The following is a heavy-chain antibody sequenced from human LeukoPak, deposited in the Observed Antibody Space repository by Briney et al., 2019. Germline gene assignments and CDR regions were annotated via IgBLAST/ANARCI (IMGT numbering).Heavy chain of an antibody. CDR3: AKGSGNYYDSTGYYFYYGMDV. J-gene: IGHJ6*02. CDR1: GFTFDDYA. V-gene: IGHV3-9*01. Sequence: GGSLRLSCAASGFTFDDYAMHWVRQAPGKGLEWVSGISWNSGSIGYADSVKGRFTISRDNAKNSPNLQMNSLGVEDTAVYYCAKGSGNYYDSTGYYFYYGMDVWGQGTTVTVSS. D-gene: IGHD3-22*01. CDR2: ISWNSGSI.